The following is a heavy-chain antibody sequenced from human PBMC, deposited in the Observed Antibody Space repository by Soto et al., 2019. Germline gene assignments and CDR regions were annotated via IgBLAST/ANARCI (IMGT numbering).Heavy chain of an antibody. V-gene: IGHV1-18*04. D-gene: IGHD6-19*01. Sequence: QVQLVQSGGEVKKPGDSVKVSCKTSGYTFINYGITWVRQAPGQGLEWMGWISTFNGNTNYAQKLQGRVTMTRDTSTTTAYMELRTLRSDDTAMYYCTTENTGTRPTVALDFWGQGTLVTVSS. CDR3: TTENTGTRPTVALDF. CDR1: GYTFINYG. CDR2: ISTFNGNT. J-gene: IGHJ4*02.